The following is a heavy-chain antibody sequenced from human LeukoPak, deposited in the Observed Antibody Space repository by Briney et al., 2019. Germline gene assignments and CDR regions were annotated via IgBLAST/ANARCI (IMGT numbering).Heavy chain of an antibody. J-gene: IGHJ5*02. V-gene: IGHV1-2*02. CDR1: GYTFTCYY. CDR3: ARDGPPYCSSTSCYMSNWFDP. D-gene: IGHD2-2*02. CDR2: INPNSGGT. Sequence: ASVKVSCKASGYTFTCYYKHWVRQAPGQGLEWMGWINPNSGGTNYAQKFQGRVTMTRDTSISTAYMELSRMRSDDTAVYYCARDGPPYCSSTSCYMSNWFDPWGQGTLVTVSS.